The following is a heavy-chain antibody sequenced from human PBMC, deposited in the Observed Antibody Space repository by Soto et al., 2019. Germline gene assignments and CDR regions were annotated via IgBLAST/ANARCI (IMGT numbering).Heavy chain of an antibody. CDR1: GGSISSGDYY. D-gene: IGHD3-22*01. Sequence: SETLSLTCTVSGGSISSGDYYWSWIRQPPGKGLEWIGYIYYSGSTYYNPSLKSRVTISVDTSKNQFSLKLSSVTAADTAVYYCARGREQHYYDRYYYGMDVWGQGTTVTVS. V-gene: IGHV4-30-4*01. CDR3: ARGREQHYYDRYYYGMDV. CDR2: IYYSGST. J-gene: IGHJ6*02.